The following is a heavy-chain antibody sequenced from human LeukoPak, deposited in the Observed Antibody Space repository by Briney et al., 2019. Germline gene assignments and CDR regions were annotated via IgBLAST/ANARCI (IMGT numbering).Heavy chain of an antibody. CDR3: AREVVTAKFDY. CDR1: GYTFTSYG. D-gene: IGHD2-21*02. J-gene: IGHJ4*02. CDR2: ISAYNGNT. Sequence: ASVKVSCKASGYTFTSYGISWVRQAPGQGLEWMGWISAYNGNTNYAQKFQGRVTITADESTSTAYMELSSLRSEDTAVYYCAREVVTAKFDYWGQGTLVTVSS. V-gene: IGHV1-18*01.